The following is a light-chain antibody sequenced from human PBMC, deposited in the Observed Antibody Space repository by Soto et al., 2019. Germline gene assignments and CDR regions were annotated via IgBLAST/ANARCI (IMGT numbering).Light chain of an antibody. Sequence: DIQMTQSPSTLSASLGDIVTLTFRASQTISTWLAWYQQKPGKAPKLLIYKASSLEGGVPSRFSGSGSGAEFSLTISSLQPDDFATYYCQHYNSYSEAFGQGTKVDIK. CDR1: QTISTW. J-gene: IGKJ1*01. CDR3: QHYNSYSEA. V-gene: IGKV1-5*03. CDR2: KAS.